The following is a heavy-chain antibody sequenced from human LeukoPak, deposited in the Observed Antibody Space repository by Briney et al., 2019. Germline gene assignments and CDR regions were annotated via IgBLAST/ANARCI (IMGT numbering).Heavy chain of an antibody. V-gene: IGHV4-30-4*01. J-gene: IGHJ4*02. CDR1: GGSLSSSDHY. CDR2: IYYSGTT. CDR3: ARGDSSSWSFKI. D-gene: IGHD6-13*01. Sequence: PSETLSLTCTVSGGSLSSSDHYWSWIRQPPGKGLEWIAYIYYSGTTYYNPSLKSRVSISVDTSKNQFSLKLSSVTAADTAVYYCARGDSSSWSFKIWGQGTLVIVSS.